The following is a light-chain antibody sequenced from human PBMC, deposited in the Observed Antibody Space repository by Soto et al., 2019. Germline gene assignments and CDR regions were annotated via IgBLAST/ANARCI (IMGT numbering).Light chain of an antibody. V-gene: IGLV2-8*01. CDR2: EVN. CDR3: SSYAGSNNYV. Sequence: QSALTQPPSASGSPGQSVTISCTGTSSDVGNYDSVSWYQHHPGKAPQAVIYEVNKRPSGVPDRFSGSKSGNTASLTVSGLQAEDEADYYCSSYAGSNNYVFGTGTKVT. CDR1: SSDVGNYDS. J-gene: IGLJ1*01.